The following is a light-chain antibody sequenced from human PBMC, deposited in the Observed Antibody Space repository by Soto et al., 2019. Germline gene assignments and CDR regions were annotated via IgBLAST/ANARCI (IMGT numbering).Light chain of an antibody. Sequence: QSVLTQPASVSGSPGQSITISSTGTSSDFGSYNYVSWYQQHPGKAPKLMIYEVSDRPSGISSRFSGSKSGNTASLTISGLQTEDEADYYCSSYTSSSTLFGTGTKVTVL. J-gene: IGLJ1*01. CDR1: SSDFGSYNY. V-gene: IGLV2-14*01. CDR2: EVS. CDR3: SSYTSSSTL.